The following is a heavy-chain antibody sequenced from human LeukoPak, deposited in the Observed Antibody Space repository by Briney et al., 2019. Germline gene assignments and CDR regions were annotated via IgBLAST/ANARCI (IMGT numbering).Heavy chain of an antibody. D-gene: IGHD2-2*01. CDR2: ISAYNGNT. Sequence: ASVTVSCKASGYTFTSYGISWVRQAPGQGLEWMGWISAYNGNTNYAQKLQGRVTMTTDTSTSTAYMELRSLRSDDTAVYYCARDGVVPAAINWFDPWGQGTLVTVSS. J-gene: IGHJ5*02. CDR3: ARDGVVPAAINWFDP. V-gene: IGHV1-18*01. CDR1: GYTFTSYG.